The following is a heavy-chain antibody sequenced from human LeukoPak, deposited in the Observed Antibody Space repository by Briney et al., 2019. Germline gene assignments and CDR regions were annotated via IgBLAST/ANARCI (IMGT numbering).Heavy chain of an antibody. CDR1: GYTFTGYY. J-gene: IGHJ3*02. CDR2: INPNSGGT. D-gene: IGHD7-27*01. V-gene: IGHV1-2*02. CDR3: ARDLTGLDAFDI. Sequence: ASVKVSCKASGYTFTGYYMHWVRQAPGQGLEWMGWINPNSGGTNYAQKFQGRVTMTRDTSISTAYMELSRLRSDDTAVYYCARDLTGLDAFDIWDQGTMVTVSS.